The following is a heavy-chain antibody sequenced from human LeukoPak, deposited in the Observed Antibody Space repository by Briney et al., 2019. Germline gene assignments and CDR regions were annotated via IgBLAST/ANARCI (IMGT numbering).Heavy chain of an antibody. V-gene: IGHV3-23*01. CDR3: AKVIPASVVRGGNDY. Sequence: GGSLRLSCAASGFTFSSFAMTWVRQAPGKGLEWVSAIGVSGTNTFYADSVKGWFTIARDNSKNTLYLQMNSLRAEDTAVYYCAKVIPASVVRGGNDYWGQGALVTVSS. J-gene: IGHJ4*02. D-gene: IGHD3-10*01. CDR1: GFTFSSFA. CDR2: IGVSGTNT.